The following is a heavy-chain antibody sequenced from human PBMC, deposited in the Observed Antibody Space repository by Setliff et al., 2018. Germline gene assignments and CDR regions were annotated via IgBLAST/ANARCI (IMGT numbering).Heavy chain of an antibody. D-gene: IGHD4-17*01. V-gene: IGHV3-21*01. CDR2: ISSNSNYI. CDR3: VRTLFLQYYGGRSGGYFDY. Sequence: PGGSLRLSCVASGFNLHVYTMEWVRQAPGKGLDWVSSISSNSNYIYTADSVKGRFTISRDNAKNSLYLQMDSLRAEDTAVYYCVRTLFLQYYGGRSGGYFDYWGQGSLVTVSS. J-gene: IGHJ4*02. CDR1: GFNLHVYT.